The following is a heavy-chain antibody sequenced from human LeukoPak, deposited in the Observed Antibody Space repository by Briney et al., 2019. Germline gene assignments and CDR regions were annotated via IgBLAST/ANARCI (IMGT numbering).Heavy chain of an antibody. D-gene: IGHD3-16*01. V-gene: IGHV4-38-2*01. Sequence: PSETLSLTCAVSGYSISRGYSWGWIRQPPGMGLEWIGNMYHSESTHYNPSLKSRVTISADTSKNQFSLKLSSVAAADTAVYYCARFDHVWETHGMDAFDLWGQGTMVTVSS. CDR1: GYSISRGYS. CDR2: MYHSEST. J-gene: IGHJ3*01. CDR3: ARFDHVWETHGMDAFDL.